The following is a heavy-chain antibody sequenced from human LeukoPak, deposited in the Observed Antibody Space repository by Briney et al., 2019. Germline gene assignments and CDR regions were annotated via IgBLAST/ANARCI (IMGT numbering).Heavy chain of an antibody. CDR2: IYHSGST. D-gene: IGHD2-2*01. J-gene: IGHJ4*02. CDR3: ARVSGYCSSTSCRTLDY. Sequence: SETLSLTCAVSGGSISSSNWWSWVRQPPGKGLEWIGEIYHSGSTNYNPSLKGRVTISVDKSKNQFSLKLSSVTAADTAVYYCARVSGYCSSTSCRTLDYWGQGTLVTVSS. CDR1: GGSISSSNW. V-gene: IGHV4-4*02.